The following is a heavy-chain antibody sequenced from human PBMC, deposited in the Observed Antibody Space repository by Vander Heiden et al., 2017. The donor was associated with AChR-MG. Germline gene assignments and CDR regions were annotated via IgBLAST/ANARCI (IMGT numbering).Heavy chain of an antibody. J-gene: IGHJ3*02. Sequence: EVQLLESGGGLVQPGGSLRLSCAASGFTFSSSAMSGVRQAPGKGLDWVAAISGSGGSTYYADSVKGRVTISRDNSKNTLYRQMNSLRAEETALYYCAKGHPSGSYLGLQGAFDIWGQVTMVTVSS. CDR1: GFTFSSSA. CDR2: ISGSGGST. D-gene: IGHD1-26*01. V-gene: IGHV3-23*01. CDR3: AKGHPSGSYLGLQGAFDI.